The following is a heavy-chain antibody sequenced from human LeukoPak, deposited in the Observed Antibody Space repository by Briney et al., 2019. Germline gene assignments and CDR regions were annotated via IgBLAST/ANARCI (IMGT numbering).Heavy chain of an antibody. J-gene: IGHJ2*01. CDR3: ATVVPAAILWYFDL. D-gene: IGHD2-2*02. CDR2: FDPEDGET. CDR1: GYTLTELS. V-gene: IGHV1-24*01. Sequence: ASVKVSCKVSGYTLTELSMHWVRQAPGKGLEWMGGFDPEDGETIYAQKFRGRVTMTEDTSTDTAYMELSSLRSEDTAVYYCATVVPAAILWYFDLWGRGTLVTVSS.